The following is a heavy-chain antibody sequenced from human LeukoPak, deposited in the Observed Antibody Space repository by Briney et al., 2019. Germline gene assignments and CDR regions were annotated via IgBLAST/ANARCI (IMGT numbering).Heavy chain of an antibody. V-gene: IGHV3-23*01. CDR1: GFTFSSYG. J-gene: IGHJ4*02. Sequence: GGSPRLSCAASGFTFSSYGMSWVRQAPGKGLEWVSAISGSGGSTYYADSVKGRFTISRDNSKNTLYLQMNSLRAEDTAVYYCAKDPYDSYFDYWGQGTLVTVSS. CDR3: AKDPYDSYFDY. D-gene: IGHD3-22*01. CDR2: ISGSGGST.